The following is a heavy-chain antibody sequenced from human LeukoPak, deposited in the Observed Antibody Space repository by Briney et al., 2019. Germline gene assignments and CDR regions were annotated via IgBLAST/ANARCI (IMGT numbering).Heavy chain of an antibody. CDR1: GFIFSSHW. CDR3: AKDIGDCSGSCKYYFDY. J-gene: IGHJ4*02. D-gene: IGHD3-10*02. Sequence: GGSLRLSCAASGFIFSSHWMSWVRQVPGKGLQWVANIKQDGSEKYYVDSVKGRFTISRDNSKNTLYPLMNSLRAEDTAVYYCAKDIGDCSGSCKYYFDYWGQGALVTVSS. CDR2: IKQDGSEK. V-gene: IGHV3-7*01.